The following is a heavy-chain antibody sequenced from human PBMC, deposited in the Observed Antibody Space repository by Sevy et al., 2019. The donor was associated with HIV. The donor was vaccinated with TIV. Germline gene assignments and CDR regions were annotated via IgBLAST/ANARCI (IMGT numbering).Heavy chain of an antibody. J-gene: IGHJ4*02. Sequence: SETLSLTCTVSGGSTSLYYWSWIRQPPGKGLEWIGYIYFTGRTDYNPSPKSRVTISLDTSKNQFTVKLTSVTTADTAIYYCARAPLLSRDILGATSVFDSWGQGTPVTVSS. V-gene: IGHV4-59*13. D-gene: IGHD1-26*01. CDR1: GGSTSLYY. CDR2: IYFTGRT. CDR3: ARAPLLSRDILGATSVFDS.